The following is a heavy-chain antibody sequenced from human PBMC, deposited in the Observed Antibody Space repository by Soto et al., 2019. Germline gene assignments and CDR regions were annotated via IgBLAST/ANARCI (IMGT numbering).Heavy chain of an antibody. CDR1: GYTFTNYH. J-gene: IGHJ5*02. V-gene: IGHV1-46*01. CDR2: VRPSGDRT. Sequence: ASVKVSCKASGYTFTNYHMHWVRQAPGQGPEWMGVVRPSGDRTVYAQKFQGRVTMTRDTSVSTAYMELSRLRSDDTAVYYCARDISPWHDILTGYYNPTFDPWGQGTLVTVSS. D-gene: IGHD3-9*01. CDR3: ARDISPWHDILTGYYNPTFDP.